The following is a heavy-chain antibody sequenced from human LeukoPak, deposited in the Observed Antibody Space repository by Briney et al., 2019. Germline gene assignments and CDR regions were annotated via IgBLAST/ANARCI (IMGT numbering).Heavy chain of an antibody. V-gene: IGHV4-34*01. CDR1: GGSFSGYY. CDR3: ARGQPRAAVAGTLRH. D-gene: IGHD6-19*01. Sequence: SETLSLTCAVYGGSFSGYYWSWVRQPPGKGREWIGEINHSGSTNYNPSLKSRVTISVDTSKNQFSLKLSSVTAADTAVYYCARGQPRAAVAGTLRHWGQGTLVTVSS. CDR2: INHSGST. J-gene: IGHJ4*02.